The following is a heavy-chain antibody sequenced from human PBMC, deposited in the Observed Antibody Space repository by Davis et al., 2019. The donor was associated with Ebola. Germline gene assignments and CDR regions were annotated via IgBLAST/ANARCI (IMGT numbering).Heavy chain of an antibody. CDR1: GGSISSYY. CDR2: IYTSGSN. Sequence: PSETLSLTCTVSGGSISSYYWSWIRQPAGKGLEWIGRIYTSGSNNYNPSLKSRVTMSVDTSKNQFSLKLSSVTAADTAVYYCARVIRTGTTNWFDPWGQGTLVTVSS. V-gene: IGHV4-4*07. D-gene: IGHD1-7*01. J-gene: IGHJ5*02. CDR3: ARVIRTGTTNWFDP.